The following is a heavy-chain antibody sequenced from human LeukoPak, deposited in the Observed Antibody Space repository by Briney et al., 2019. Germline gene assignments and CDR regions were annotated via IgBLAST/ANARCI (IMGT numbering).Heavy chain of an antibody. Sequence: GGSLRLSCASSGLTFSSYSMNWVRQAPGKGLEWVSTISSNGNYIRYADSVKGRFTISRDNAKNSLFLQMNSLRAEDTAVYYCARDPSSTYPNYYYMDVWGKGTTVTISS. CDR2: ISSNGNYI. J-gene: IGHJ6*03. V-gene: IGHV3-21*01. D-gene: IGHD2-2*01. CDR3: ARDPSSTYPNYYYMDV. CDR1: GLTFSSYS.